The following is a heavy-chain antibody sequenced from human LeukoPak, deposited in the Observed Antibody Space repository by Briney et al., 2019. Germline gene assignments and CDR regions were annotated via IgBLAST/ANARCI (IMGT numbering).Heavy chain of an antibody. Sequence: PGGTLRPSCAASGFTFSSYGMSWVRQAPGKGLEWVSAISGSGGSTYYADSVKGRFTISRDNSKNTLYLQMNSLRAEDTAVYYCAKYRIHGSWAFDIWGQGTMVTVSS. D-gene: IGHD3-10*01. J-gene: IGHJ3*02. CDR3: AKYRIHGSWAFDI. CDR1: GFTFSSYG. V-gene: IGHV3-23*01. CDR2: ISGSGGST.